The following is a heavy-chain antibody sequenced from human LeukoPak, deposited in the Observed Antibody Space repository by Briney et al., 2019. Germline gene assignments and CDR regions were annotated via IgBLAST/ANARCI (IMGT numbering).Heavy chain of an antibody. J-gene: IGHJ4*02. Sequence: PGGSLRLSCAASGFTVSNNYMTWVRQAPGKGLEWLSVIYSGGSTYYADSVKGRFTISRDNSKNTLYLQMNSLRPEDTAVYYCAREANSYYYGSGSYFYFDYWGQGTLVTVSS. CDR3: AREANSYYYGSGSYFYFDY. CDR2: IYSGGST. CDR1: GFTVSNNY. V-gene: IGHV3-66*02. D-gene: IGHD3-10*01.